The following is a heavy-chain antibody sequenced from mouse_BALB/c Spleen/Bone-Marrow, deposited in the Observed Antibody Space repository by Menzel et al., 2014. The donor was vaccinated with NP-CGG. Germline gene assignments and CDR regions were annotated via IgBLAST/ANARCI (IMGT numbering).Heavy chain of an antibody. V-gene: IGHV2-4-1*01. CDR2: IWGGGST. D-gene: IGHD1-2*01. CDR1: GFSLTSYG. Sequence: QVQLQQSGPGLVQPSQSLSITCTVPGFSLTSYGVHWVRQSPGKGLEWLGVIWGGGSTDYNAAFISRLSISKDNSKSQVFFKMNSLQADDTAIYYCARNMGSYYGYLAYWGQGTLVTVSA. J-gene: IGHJ3*01. CDR3: ARNMGSYYGYLAY.